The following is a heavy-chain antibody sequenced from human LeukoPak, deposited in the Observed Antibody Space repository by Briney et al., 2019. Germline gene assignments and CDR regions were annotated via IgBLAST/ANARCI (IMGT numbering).Heavy chain of an antibody. CDR3: ARVGDDSSGYPFWRDLDY. Sequence: PPGRSLRLSCAASGFTFSSYAMHWVRQAPGKGLEWVAVISYDGSNKYYADSVKGRFTISRDNSKNTLYLQMNSLRAEDTAVYYCARVGDDSSGYPFWRDLDYWGQGTLVTVSS. D-gene: IGHD3-22*01. CDR1: GFTFSSYA. V-gene: IGHV3-30*01. J-gene: IGHJ4*02. CDR2: ISYDGSNK.